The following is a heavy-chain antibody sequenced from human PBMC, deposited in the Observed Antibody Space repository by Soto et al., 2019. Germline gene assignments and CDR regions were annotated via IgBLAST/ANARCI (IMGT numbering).Heavy chain of an antibody. Sequence: QVQLQESGPGLVQPSQTLSLTCTVSGGSISSGGYYWSWIRQHPGKGLEWIGYIYSSGVTYYDPSLKSRVTTSVDMSKNQFSPRLSSVTAADTAVYYCATKPNGLYYFDYWGQGALVTVSS. CDR2: IYSSGVT. J-gene: IGHJ4*02. CDR3: ATKPNGLYYFDY. D-gene: IGHD2-8*01. CDR1: GGSISSGGYY. V-gene: IGHV4-31*03.